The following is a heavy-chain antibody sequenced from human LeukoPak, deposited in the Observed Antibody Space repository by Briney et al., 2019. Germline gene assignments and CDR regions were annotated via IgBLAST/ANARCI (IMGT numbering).Heavy chain of an antibody. Sequence: ASVKVSCKASGYTFTSYYMHWVRQAPGQGLEWMGIINPSGGSTSYAQKFQGRVSLTTDTSTSTAYMELRSLRSDDTAVYYCARGITKDQWLVPYWGQGTLVTVSS. D-gene: IGHD6-19*01. CDR3: ARGITKDQWLVPY. V-gene: IGHV1-46*01. CDR1: GYTFTSYY. CDR2: INPSGGST. J-gene: IGHJ4*02.